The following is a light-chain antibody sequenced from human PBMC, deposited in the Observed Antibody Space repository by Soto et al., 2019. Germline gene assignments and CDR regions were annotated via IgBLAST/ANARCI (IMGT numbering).Light chain of an antibody. CDR3: AAWDKSLSGGV. CDR2: ENN. V-gene: IGLV1-51*02. CDR1: SSNIGSDY. J-gene: IGLJ2*01. Sequence: QSALTQPPSVSAAAGQKVTISCSGSSSNIGSDYVSWYQQLPGTAPKLLIYENNKRPSGIPDRFSGSKSGTSATLGITGRQTGDEADYYCAAWDKSLSGGVFGGGTKLTVL.